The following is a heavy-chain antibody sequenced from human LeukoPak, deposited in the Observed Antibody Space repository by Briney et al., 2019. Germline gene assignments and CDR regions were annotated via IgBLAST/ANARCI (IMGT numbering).Heavy chain of an antibody. Sequence: SETLSLTCTVSGGSISSGSYYWSWIRQPAGKGLEWIGRIYTSGSTNYNPSLKSRVTISVDTSKNQFSLKLSSVTAADTAVYYCARTPSNYYDSSGYLDYWGQGTLVTVSS. CDR3: ARTPSNYYDSSGYLDY. CDR2: IYTSGST. D-gene: IGHD3-22*01. J-gene: IGHJ4*02. V-gene: IGHV4-61*02. CDR1: GGSISSGSYY.